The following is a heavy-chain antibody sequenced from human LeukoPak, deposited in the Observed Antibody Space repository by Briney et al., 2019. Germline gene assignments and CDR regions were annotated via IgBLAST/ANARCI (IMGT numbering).Heavy chain of an antibody. V-gene: IGHV4-59*08. Sequence: SETLSLTCSVSGGSIRNYYWTWIRQHPGKGLEWIGHVSNSGSTKYNPSLKSRVTISIDTSKKHFSLKLSSVTAADTAVYYCASRAYYDSSGLDYWGQGILVTVSS. D-gene: IGHD3-22*01. CDR1: GGSIRNYY. J-gene: IGHJ4*02. CDR3: ASRAYYDSSGLDY. CDR2: VSNSGST.